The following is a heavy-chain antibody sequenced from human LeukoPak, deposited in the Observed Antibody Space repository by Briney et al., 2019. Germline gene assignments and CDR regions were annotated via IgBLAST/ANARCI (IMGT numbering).Heavy chain of an antibody. CDR2: ISTSGST. CDR3: AMGGGLGIVDY. J-gene: IGHJ4*02. V-gene: IGHV4-4*02. CDR1: GGSISSSNW. Sequence: SGTLSLTCAVSGGSISSSNWWSWVRQPAGKGLEWIGRISTSGSTDYNPSLKSRVTISVDMSKNQFSLKLSSVTAADTAVYYFAMGGGLGIVDYWGQGTLVTVSS. D-gene: IGHD7-27*01.